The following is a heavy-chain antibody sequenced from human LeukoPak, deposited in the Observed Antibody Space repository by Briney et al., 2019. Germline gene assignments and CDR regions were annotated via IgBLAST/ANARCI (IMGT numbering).Heavy chain of an antibody. CDR3: ARDRLTVTTGDAFDI. Sequence: GGSLRLSCAASGFTFSSYSMNWVRQAPGKGLEWVSSISSSSSYIYYADSVKGRFTISRDNAKNSLYLQMNSLRAEDTAVYYCARDRLTVTTGDAFDIWGQGTMVTVSS. V-gene: IGHV3-21*01. CDR1: GFTFSSYS. J-gene: IGHJ3*02. D-gene: IGHD4-17*01. CDR2: ISSSSSYI.